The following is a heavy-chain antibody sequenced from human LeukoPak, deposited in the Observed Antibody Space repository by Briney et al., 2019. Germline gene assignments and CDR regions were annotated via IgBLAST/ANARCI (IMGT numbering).Heavy chain of an antibody. Sequence: ASVKVSCKASGYTFTSYGISWVRQTPGQGLEWMGWISAYNGNTNYAQKLQGRVTMTTDTSTSTAYMELRSLRSDDTAVYYCAREGDYDSSGYSRDDYWGQGTLVTVSS. J-gene: IGHJ4*02. CDR1: GYTFTSYG. V-gene: IGHV1-18*01. CDR2: ISAYNGNT. CDR3: AREGDYDSSGYSRDDY. D-gene: IGHD3-22*01.